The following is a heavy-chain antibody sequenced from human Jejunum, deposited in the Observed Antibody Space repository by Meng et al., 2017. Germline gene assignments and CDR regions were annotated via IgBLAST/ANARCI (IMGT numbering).Heavy chain of an antibody. CDR3: ARGGPLGRYFDN. CDR2: LYFGGSL. J-gene: IGHJ4*02. Sequence: GSLRLSCTVSGAFIRGSSYYWGWIRQTPAKGLEWIGSLYFGGSLYYNPSLKSRVTISVDTSKNQFSLNLTSVTAADRAVYYCARGGPLGRYFDNWGQGTLVTVSS. CDR1: GAFIRGSSYY. D-gene: IGHD7-27*01. V-gene: IGHV4-39*07.